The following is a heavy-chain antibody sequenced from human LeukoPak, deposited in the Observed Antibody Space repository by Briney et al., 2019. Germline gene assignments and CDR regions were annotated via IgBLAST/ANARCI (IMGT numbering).Heavy chain of an antibody. CDR3: ARRVRIARLYLRGMDV. CDR1: GFTFSSYW. V-gene: IGHV3-7*01. CDR2: IKQDGSEK. Sequence: QPGGSLRLSCAASGFTFSSYWMSWVRQAPGKGLEWVANIKQDGSEKYYVDSVKGRFTISRDNAKNSLYLQMNSLRAEDTAVYYCARRVRIARLYLRGMDVWGQGTTVTVSS. D-gene: IGHD6-13*01. J-gene: IGHJ6*02.